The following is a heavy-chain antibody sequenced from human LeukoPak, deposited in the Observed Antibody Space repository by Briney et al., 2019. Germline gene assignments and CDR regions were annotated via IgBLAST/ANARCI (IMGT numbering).Heavy chain of an antibody. Sequence: GGSLRLSCAASGFTFSSYWMSWGRQAPGKGLEWVANIKQDGSEKYYVDSVKGRFTISRDNAKNSLYLQMNSLRAEDTAVYYCARVTTATRNYYYYMDVRVKGTTVTVSS. V-gene: IGHV3-7*01. CDR2: IKQDGSEK. CDR1: GFTFSSYW. D-gene: IGHD1-1*01. CDR3: ARVTTATRNYYYYMDV. J-gene: IGHJ6*03.